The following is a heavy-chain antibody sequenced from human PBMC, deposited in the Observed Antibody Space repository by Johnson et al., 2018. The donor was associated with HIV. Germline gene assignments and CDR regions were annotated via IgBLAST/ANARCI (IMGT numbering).Heavy chain of an antibody. D-gene: IGHD2-15*01. Sequence: VQLVESGGGVVRPGGSLRLSCAASGFSFDDYGMSWVRQAPGKGLEWVSGINWNGGSTGYADSVKGRFSISRDNAKNSLYLQMRNLKTEDTAVYYCTRVPRKGFRPDAFDIWGQGTVVTVSS. V-gene: IGHV3-20*04. CDR2: INWNGGST. J-gene: IGHJ3*02. CDR3: TRVPRKGFRPDAFDI. CDR1: GFSFDDYG.